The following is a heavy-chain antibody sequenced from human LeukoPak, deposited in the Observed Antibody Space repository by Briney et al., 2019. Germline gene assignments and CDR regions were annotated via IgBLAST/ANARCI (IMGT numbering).Heavy chain of an antibody. D-gene: IGHD6-19*01. CDR2: IGPSGTGT. V-gene: IGHV3-23*01. Sequence: GGSLRLSCAASGFTFNNYAMSWVRHAPGKGLEWVSGIGPSGTGTYYADSLKGRFTISRDNSKNTLYLQMSSLRAEDTAVYYCAKKEAVAGVFDYWGQGTLVTVSS. CDR1: GFTFNNYA. J-gene: IGHJ4*02. CDR3: AKKEAVAGVFDY.